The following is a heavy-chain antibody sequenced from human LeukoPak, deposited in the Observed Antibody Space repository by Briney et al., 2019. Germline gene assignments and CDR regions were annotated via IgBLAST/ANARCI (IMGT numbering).Heavy chain of an antibody. CDR1: GGSISSSSYY. J-gene: IGHJ4*02. D-gene: IGHD3-10*01. CDR2: IYYSGST. Sequence: SETLSLTCTVSGGSISSSSYYWGWIRQPQGKGLEWIGSIYYSGSTYYNPSLKSRVTISVDTSKNQFSLKLSSVTAADTAVYYCARTTADYYYGSGSYQYYFDYWGQGTLLTVSS. CDR3: ARTTADYYYGSGSYQYYFDY. V-gene: IGHV4-39*01.